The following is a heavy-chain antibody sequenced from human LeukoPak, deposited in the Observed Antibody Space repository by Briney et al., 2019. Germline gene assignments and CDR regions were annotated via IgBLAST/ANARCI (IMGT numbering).Heavy chain of an antibody. J-gene: IGHJ4*02. CDR3: ARDSLGRAATGIAMDY. CDR2: ITWNSGNI. CDR1: GFTFDDYA. Sequence: GRSLRLSCAASGFTFDDYAMHWVRQAPGEGLEWVSGITWNSGNIDYVDSVKGRFTISRDNAKNSLYLQMNSLRAEDTAVYYCARDSLGRAATGIAMDYWGQGTLVTVSS. V-gene: IGHV3-9*01. D-gene: IGHD6-13*01.